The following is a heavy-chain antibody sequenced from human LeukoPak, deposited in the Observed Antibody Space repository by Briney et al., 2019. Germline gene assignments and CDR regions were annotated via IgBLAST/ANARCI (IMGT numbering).Heavy chain of an antibody. CDR3: ARRIFGVPYDAFDI. CDR2: IYYSGST. D-gene: IGHD3-3*01. J-gene: IGHJ3*02. CDR1: GGSISSGGYY. Sequence: PSQTLSLTCTVSGGSISSGGYYWSWIRQHPGKGLEWIGYIYYSGSTNYNPSLKSRVTISVDTSKNQFSLKLSSVTAADTAVYYCARRIFGVPYDAFDIWGQGTMVTVSS. V-gene: IGHV4-31*03.